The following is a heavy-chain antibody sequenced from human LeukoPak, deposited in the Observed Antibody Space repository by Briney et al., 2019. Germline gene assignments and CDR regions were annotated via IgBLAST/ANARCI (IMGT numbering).Heavy chain of an antibody. CDR1: GGSISMSTYY. V-gene: IGHV4-39*01. D-gene: IGHD6-6*01. CDR3: ARFTRSSSSHYYYYAMDV. J-gene: IGHJ6*02. CDR2: IHFSGNS. Sequence: SETLSLTCTVSGGSISMSTYYWGWIRQPPGKGLECIGSIHFSGNSYYNPSPSLKSRVTISVDTSKNQFSLNVISVTAADTAVYYCARFTRSSSSHYYYYAMDVWGQGTTVTVSS.